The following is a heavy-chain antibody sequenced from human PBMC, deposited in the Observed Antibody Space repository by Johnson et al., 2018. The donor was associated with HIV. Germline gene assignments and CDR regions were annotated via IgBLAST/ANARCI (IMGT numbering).Heavy chain of an antibody. D-gene: IGHD5-18*01. Sequence: MMLVESGGGLVQPGVSLRLSCAASGFTFSSYDMHFVRQSTGKGLEWVSAIGTAGDTYYPGPVKGRFTISREHAKNSLYLQMNSLRAGDTAVYYCARVGGYRAFDIWGQGTMVTVSS. J-gene: IGHJ3*02. CDR3: ARVGGYRAFDI. CDR1: GFTFSSYD. CDR2: IGTAGDT. V-gene: IGHV3-13*01.